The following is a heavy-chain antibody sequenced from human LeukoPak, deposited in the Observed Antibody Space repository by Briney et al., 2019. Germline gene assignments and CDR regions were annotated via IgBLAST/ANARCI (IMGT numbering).Heavy chain of an antibody. Sequence: SETLSLTCTVSGGSISSYYWSWIRQPPGEGLEWIGEINHSGSTNYNPSLKSRVTISVDTSKNQFSLKLSSVTAADTAVYYCARGTGYANWFDPWGQGTLVTVSS. J-gene: IGHJ5*02. CDR1: GGSISSYY. CDR3: ARGTGYANWFDP. V-gene: IGHV4-34*01. CDR2: INHSGST. D-gene: IGHD5-18*01.